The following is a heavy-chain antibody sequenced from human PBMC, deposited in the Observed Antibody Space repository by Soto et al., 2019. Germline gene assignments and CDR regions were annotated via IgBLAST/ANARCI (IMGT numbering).Heavy chain of an antibody. Sequence: QVQLQESGPGLVKPSETLSLTCTVSGGSISSYYWSWIQQPPGKALECIGYIYYSGSTNYNPSLKSRVTISVDTSKNQFSLKLSSVTAADTAVYYCARRRVVPAAIGYYYYYYMDVWGKGTTVTVSS. CDR1: GGSISSYY. D-gene: IGHD2-2*01. J-gene: IGHJ6*03. CDR2: IYYSGST. V-gene: IGHV4-59*08. CDR3: ARRRVVPAAIGYYYYYYMDV.